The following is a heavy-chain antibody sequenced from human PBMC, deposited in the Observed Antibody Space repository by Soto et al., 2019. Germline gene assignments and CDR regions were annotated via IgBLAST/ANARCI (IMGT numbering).Heavy chain of an antibody. J-gene: IGHJ4*02. D-gene: IGHD4-17*01. CDR1: AFTFSSYA. V-gene: IGHV3-23*01. CDR3: AKELRYFDY. Sequence: LXLSCAASAFTFSSYAMSWVRQAPGKGLEWVSAISGSGGSTYYADSVKGRSTISRDNSKNTLYLQMNSLRAEDTAVYYCAKELRYFDYWGQGTLVTVSS. CDR2: ISGSGGST.